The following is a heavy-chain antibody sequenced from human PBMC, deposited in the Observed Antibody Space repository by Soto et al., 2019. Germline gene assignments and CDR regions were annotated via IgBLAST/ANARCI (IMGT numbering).Heavy chain of an antibody. Sequence: GGSLRLSCAASGFTFSDYYMSWIRQAPGKGLEWVSYISSSSSYTNYADSVKGRFTISRDNAKNSLYLQMNSLRDEDTDVLYCARCALPGGSGLSGQNSYYYYGMDVWGQGTTVTVSS. D-gene: IGHD3-10*01. V-gene: IGHV3-11*06. CDR2: ISSSSSYT. CDR3: ARCALPGGSGLSGQNSYYYYGMDV. CDR1: GFTFSDYY. J-gene: IGHJ6*02.